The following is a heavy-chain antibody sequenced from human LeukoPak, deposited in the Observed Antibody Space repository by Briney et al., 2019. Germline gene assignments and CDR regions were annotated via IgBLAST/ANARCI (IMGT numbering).Heavy chain of an antibody. CDR1: GDSISSAPYS. CDR3: ARHIYDSSNYYFYYLDY. Sequence: PSGTLSLTCTVSGDSISSAPYSWGWLRQPPGKGLEYIVSVSYRGSTYYNPSLRSRVTISVATSKTQFSLRLTSVAATDTAVYYCARHIYDSSNYYFYYLDYWGQGVLVTVSS. D-gene: IGHD3-22*01. J-gene: IGHJ4*02. CDR2: VSYRGST. V-gene: IGHV4-39*01.